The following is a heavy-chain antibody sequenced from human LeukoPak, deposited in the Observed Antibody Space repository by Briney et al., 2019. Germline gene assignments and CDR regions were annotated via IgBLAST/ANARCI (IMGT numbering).Heavy chain of an antibody. V-gene: IGHV3-30*02. Sequence: GGSLRLSCAASGFTFSSYGMHWVRQAPGKGLEWVAFIRYDGSNKYYADSVKGRFTISRDNSKNTLYLQMNSLRAEDTAVYYCAREQNYYDSSSHFDYWGQGTLVTVSS. J-gene: IGHJ4*02. CDR2: IRYDGSNK. D-gene: IGHD3-22*01. CDR1: GFTFSSYG. CDR3: AREQNYYDSSSHFDY.